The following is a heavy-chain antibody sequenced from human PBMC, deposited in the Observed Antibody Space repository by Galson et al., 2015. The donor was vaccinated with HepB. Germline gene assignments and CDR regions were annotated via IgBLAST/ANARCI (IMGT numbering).Heavy chain of an antibody. J-gene: IGHJ4*02. Sequence: SLRLSCAASGFTFSNYAMSWVRQAAGKGLEWVSAISGSGGSTYYADSVKGRFTISRDNSKNTLYLQMNSLRAEDTAVYYCAKGGVGAYCTSTSCHNFDYWGQGILDTVSS. CDR1: GFTFSNYA. CDR2: ISGSGGST. V-gene: IGHV3-23*01. D-gene: IGHD2-2*01. CDR3: AKGGVGAYCTSTSCHNFDY.